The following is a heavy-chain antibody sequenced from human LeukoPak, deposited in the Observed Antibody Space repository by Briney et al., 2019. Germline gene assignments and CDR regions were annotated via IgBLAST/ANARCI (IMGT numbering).Heavy chain of an antibody. V-gene: IGHV4-31*03. Sequence: SQTRSLTCTVSGGSLSSGGYYWSWIRQHPGKGLEWIGYIYYSGSTYYNPSLKSRVTISVDTSKNQFSLKLSSVTAADTAVYYCARQGYSYGSNWFDPWGQGTLVTVSS. CDR2: IYYSGST. CDR1: GGSLSSGGYY. J-gene: IGHJ5*02. CDR3: ARQGYSYGSNWFDP. D-gene: IGHD5-18*01.